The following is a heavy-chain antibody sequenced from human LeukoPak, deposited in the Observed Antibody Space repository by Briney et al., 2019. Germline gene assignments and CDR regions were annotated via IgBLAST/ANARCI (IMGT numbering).Heavy chain of an antibody. J-gene: IGHJ4*02. V-gene: IGHV3-11*04. CDR3: ARDPNYYDSSGHDY. CDR2: ISSSGSTI. D-gene: IGHD3-22*01. CDR1: GFTFSDYY. Sequence: PGGSLRLSCAASGFTFSDYYMRWIRQAQGKGLEWVSYISSSGSTIYYADSVKGRFTISRDNAKKSLYLQTNSLRAEDTAVYYCARDPNYYDSSGHDYWGQGTLVTVSS.